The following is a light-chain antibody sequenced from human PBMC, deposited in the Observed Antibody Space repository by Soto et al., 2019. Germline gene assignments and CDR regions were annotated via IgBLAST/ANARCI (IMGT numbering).Light chain of an antibody. CDR3: QQYNSYSWT. J-gene: IGKJ2*01. V-gene: IGKV1-5*01. CDR1: QSISSW. Sequence: DIQMTQSPCTLSASVGDRVTITCRASQSISSWLAWYQQKPGKAPKLLIYDASSLESGVPSRFSGSGSGTEFTLTISSLQPDDFATYYCQQYNSYSWTFGQGTKLEIK. CDR2: DAS.